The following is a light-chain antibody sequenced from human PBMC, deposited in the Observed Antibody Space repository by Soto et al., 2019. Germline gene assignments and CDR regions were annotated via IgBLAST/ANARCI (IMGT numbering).Light chain of an antibody. Sequence: EIVMTQSPGTLSVSPGERATLSCRASQSVSSNLAWYQQKPGQAPRLLIYVASTRPTGIPARFSGSGSGTKFTLTISSLQSEDFAVYYCQQYNSWPPWTFGQGTKVEIK. CDR1: QSVSSN. CDR2: VAS. J-gene: IGKJ1*01. CDR3: QQYNSWPPWT. V-gene: IGKV3-15*01.